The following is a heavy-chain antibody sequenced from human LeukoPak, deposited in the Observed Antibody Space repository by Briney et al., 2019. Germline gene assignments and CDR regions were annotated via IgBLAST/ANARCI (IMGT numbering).Heavy chain of an antibody. J-gene: IGHJ3*02. V-gene: IGHV3-48*01. Sequence: TGGSLRLSCAASGFSFSRYSMNWVRQAPGKGLEWVSYIRSSRSTIYYADSVKGRFTISRDNAKKSLYLQMNSLRAEDTAAYYCARSWFGDDAFDIWGQGTMVTVSS. CDR1: GFSFSRYS. CDR3: ARSWFGDDAFDI. D-gene: IGHD3-10*01. CDR2: IRSSRSTI.